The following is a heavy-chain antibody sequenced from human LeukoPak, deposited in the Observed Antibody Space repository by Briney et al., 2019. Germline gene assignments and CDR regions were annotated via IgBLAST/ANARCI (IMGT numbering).Heavy chain of an antibody. Sequence: GGSLRLSCAASGFTLSNYWMTWVRQAPGKGLEWVANIKQDASETWYVDSVKGRFTISRDNAKNSLYLQMNSLRAEDTAVYYCVRDTGGSGSYSDYWGQGTLVTVSS. V-gene: IGHV3-7*01. CDR1: GFTLSNYW. CDR2: IKQDASET. CDR3: VRDTGGSGSYSDY. J-gene: IGHJ4*02. D-gene: IGHD1-26*01.